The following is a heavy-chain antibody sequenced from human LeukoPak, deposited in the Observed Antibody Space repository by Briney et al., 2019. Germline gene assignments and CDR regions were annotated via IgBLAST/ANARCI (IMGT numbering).Heavy chain of an antibody. J-gene: IGHJ4*02. CDR3: ATEYNAEEAFYH. V-gene: IGHV3-33*01. Sequence: GGSLRLSCAASGVSVYTFGMHWVRQAPGKGLEWVAMMWSESNLFHADSVKGRFNIFRDISKNTLFLQMNSLGAGDTAIYYCATEYNAEEAFYHWGQGTLVTVSS. CDR1: GVSVYTFG. D-gene: IGHD6-6*01. CDR2: MWSESNL.